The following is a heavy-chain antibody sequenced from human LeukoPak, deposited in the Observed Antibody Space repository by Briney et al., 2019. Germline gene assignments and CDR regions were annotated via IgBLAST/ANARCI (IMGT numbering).Heavy chain of an antibody. V-gene: IGHV4-59*01. CDR2: YYYNLSI. CDR3: AIATPGVYGDYLHLPY. D-gene: IGHD4-17*01. Sequence: SDTLLLSCTGTRDHYRKYDLSWIRQTPGKGLGRIHYYYYNLSIIYNLSLKRRHTIPVETSKNQFSLKLNPVSAADPAVYCCAIATPGVYGDYLHLPYWGQGTLLTVSS. CDR1: RDHYRKYD. J-gene: IGHJ4*02.